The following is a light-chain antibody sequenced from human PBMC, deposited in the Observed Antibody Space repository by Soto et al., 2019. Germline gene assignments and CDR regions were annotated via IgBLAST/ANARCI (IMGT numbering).Light chain of an antibody. CDR3: QQYGSSTPWT. Sequence: ELVMTQSPATLSVSPGEGATLSCRASQSVNINLAWYQQKPGQSPRLLLYGTSTRATGVPARFSGSGSGTEFTITIIHLQSEDFAVYYCQQYGSSTPWTFGQGPQVDIK. CDR1: QSVNIN. V-gene: IGKV3-15*01. J-gene: IGKJ1*01. CDR2: GTS.